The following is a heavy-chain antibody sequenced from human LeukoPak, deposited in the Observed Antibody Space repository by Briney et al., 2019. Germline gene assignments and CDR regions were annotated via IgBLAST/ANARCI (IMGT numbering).Heavy chain of an antibody. D-gene: IGHD2/OR15-2a*01. Sequence: GGSLRLSCAASGFTFSSYAMTWVRQAPGKGLEWVSGISGGGGSTYYADAVKGRFTISRDNSKNTVYLQMNSLRAEDTDVYYCAKDHFSRPRSEDYWGQGTLVTVSS. CDR3: AKDHFSRPRSEDY. V-gene: IGHV3-23*01. J-gene: IGHJ4*02. CDR1: GFTFSSYA. CDR2: ISGGGGST.